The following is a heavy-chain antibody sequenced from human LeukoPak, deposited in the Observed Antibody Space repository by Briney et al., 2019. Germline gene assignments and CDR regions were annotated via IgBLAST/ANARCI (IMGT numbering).Heavy chain of an antibody. Sequence: GASVKVSCKASGGTFSSYAISWVRQAPGQGLEWMGGIIPIFGTANYAQKFQGRVTITADESTSTAYMELSSLRSEDTAVYYCARVRGGSSWYDGGLDYWGQGTLVTVSS. J-gene: IGHJ4*02. V-gene: IGHV1-69*13. CDR2: IIPIFGTA. CDR1: GGTFSSYA. D-gene: IGHD6-13*01. CDR3: ARVRGGSSWYDGGLDY.